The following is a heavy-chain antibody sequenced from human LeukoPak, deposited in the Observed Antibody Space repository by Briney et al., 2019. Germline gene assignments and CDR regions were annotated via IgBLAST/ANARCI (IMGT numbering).Heavy chain of an antibody. CDR3: ARLLFNWNYCLDP. CDR1: GGSISSSSYH. J-gene: IGHJ5*02. CDR2: IYYSGGT. V-gene: IGHV4-39*01. Sequence: PSETLSLTCTVSGGSISSSSYHWGWIRQPPGQGLEWIGSIYYSGGTYYNPSLKSRVTISVDTSKNQFSLKLSSVTAADTAVYCCARLLFNWNYCLDPWGQGTLVTVSS. D-gene: IGHD1-20*01.